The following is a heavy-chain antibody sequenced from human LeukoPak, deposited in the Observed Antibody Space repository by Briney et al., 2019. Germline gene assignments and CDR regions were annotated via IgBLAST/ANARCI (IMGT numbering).Heavy chain of an antibody. D-gene: IGHD3-10*01. V-gene: IGHV3-21*01. CDR2: ISSSSSYI. CDR3: ASGDLFDP. Sequence: GGSLRVSCAASGFTFSSYSRNWVRQAPGKGLEWVSSISSSSSYIYYADSVKGRFTISRDNAKNSLYLQMNSLRAEDTAVYYCASGDLFDPWGQGTLVTVSS. CDR1: GFTFSSYS. J-gene: IGHJ5*02.